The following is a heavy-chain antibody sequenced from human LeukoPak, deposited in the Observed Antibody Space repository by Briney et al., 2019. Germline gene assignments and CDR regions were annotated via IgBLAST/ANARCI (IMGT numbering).Heavy chain of an antibody. CDR1: GFTFSNYN. CDR2: VSDSGSAT. CDR3: AREGYDYGDGLDY. D-gene: IGHD4-17*01. Sequence: GGSLRLSCAASGFTFSNYNMNWVRQAPGKGLEWVSYVSDSGSATYYADSVKGRFIISRDNAKNSLSLQMNSLRDEDTGVYYCAREGYDYGDGLDYWGQGTLVTVSS. V-gene: IGHV3-48*02. J-gene: IGHJ4*02.